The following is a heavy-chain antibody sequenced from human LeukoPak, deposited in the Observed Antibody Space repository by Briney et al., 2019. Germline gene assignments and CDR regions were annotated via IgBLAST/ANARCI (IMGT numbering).Heavy chain of an antibody. Sequence: GSLRLSCAASGFTFSSYVMHWVRQAPGKGLEWVAIISYDGSNEYYADSVKGRFTISRDNSKNTLYLQMNNLRAEDTAVYYCAKARGGLLAPHFDYWGRGTLVTVSS. J-gene: IGHJ4*02. D-gene: IGHD1-26*01. V-gene: IGHV3-30*04. CDR2: ISYDGSNE. CDR1: GFTFSSYV. CDR3: AKARGGLLAPHFDY.